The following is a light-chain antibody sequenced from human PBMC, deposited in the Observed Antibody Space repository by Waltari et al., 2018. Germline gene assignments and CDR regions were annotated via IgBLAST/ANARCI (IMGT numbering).Light chain of an antibody. CDR2: RND. CDR3: AAWDDSLSGHVV. J-gene: IGLJ2*01. V-gene: IGLV1-47*01. Sequence: QSVLTQPPSASGTPGQRVTISCSASFSNIAANYVSRYPQFPGTAPKVLIYRNDQRPSGVPDRFSGSKSGTSASLAISGLRSEDEADYYCAAWDDSLSGHVVFGGGTKVTVV. CDR1: FSNIAANY.